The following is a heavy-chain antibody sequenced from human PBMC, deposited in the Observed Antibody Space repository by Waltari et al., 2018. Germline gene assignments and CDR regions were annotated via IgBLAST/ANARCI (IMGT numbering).Heavy chain of an antibody. CDR2: IYYSGST. CDR1: GGSISSYY. J-gene: IGHJ4*02. D-gene: IGHD3-16*01. Sequence: QVQLQESGPGLVKPSETLSLTCTVSGGSISSYYWSWIRQPPGKGLEWIGYIYYSGSTNYNPSLKSRVTISVDTSKNQFSLKLSSVTAADTAVYYCARYGVTTFVGSFDYWGQGTLVTVSS. CDR3: ARYGVTTFVGSFDY. V-gene: IGHV4-59*01.